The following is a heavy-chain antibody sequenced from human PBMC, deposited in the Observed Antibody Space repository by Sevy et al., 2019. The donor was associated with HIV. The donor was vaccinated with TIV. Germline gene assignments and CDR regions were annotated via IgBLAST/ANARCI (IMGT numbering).Heavy chain of an antibody. D-gene: IGHD6-19*01. CDR2: ISYDGIIK. CDR3: AREGGYTSAWSPGNY. Sequence: GGSLRLSCAASGFTFNTHAMHWVLQAPGKGLEWVALISYDGIIKYYADSVKGRLTSSIDNSKNTLSLQMNSLRIEDTAVYYCAREGGYTSAWSPGNYWGQGTLVTVSS. CDR1: GFTFNTHA. V-gene: IGHV3-30*04. J-gene: IGHJ4*02.